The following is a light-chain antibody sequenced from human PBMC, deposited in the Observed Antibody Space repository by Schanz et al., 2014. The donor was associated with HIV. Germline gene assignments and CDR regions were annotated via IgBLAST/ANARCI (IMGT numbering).Light chain of an antibody. J-gene: IGKJ1*01. Sequence: EIVMTQSPATLSVSPGERATLSCRASQSVTSHVAWYQQKPGQAPRLLIYGASTRATGIPARFSGSGSGTEFSLTISSLLSEDFATYYCQKSNSTPRTFGQGTKVEVK. V-gene: IGKV3-15*01. CDR2: GAS. CDR1: QSVTSH. CDR3: QKSNSTPRT.